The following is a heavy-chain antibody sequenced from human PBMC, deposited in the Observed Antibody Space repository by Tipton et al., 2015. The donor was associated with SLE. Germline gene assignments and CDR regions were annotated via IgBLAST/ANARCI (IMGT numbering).Heavy chain of an antibody. J-gene: IGHJ6*02. V-gene: IGHV4-4*02. Sequence: TLSLTCAASGGSIRSSNWWSWVRQPPGKWLEWIGEIHHSGSTNSNPSLKSRVTISVDKYKNQFSLKLSSVTVADTAVYYCARQRLRLLSPLDARGQGTTVTVS. CDR1: GGSIRSSNW. CDR2: IHHSGST. D-gene: IGHD3-10*01. CDR3: ARQRLRLLSPLDA.